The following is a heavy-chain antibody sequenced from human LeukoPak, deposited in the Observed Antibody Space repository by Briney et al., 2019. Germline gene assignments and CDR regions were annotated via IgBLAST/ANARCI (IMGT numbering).Heavy chain of an antibody. CDR2: IKQDGSEK. CDR3: ARDILLWFGEFGFDP. D-gene: IGHD3-10*01. J-gene: IGHJ5*02. CDR1: GFTFSSYW. V-gene: IGHV3-7*01. Sequence: GGSLRLSCAASGFTFSSYWMSWVRQAPGKGLEWVANIKQDGSEKYYVDSVKGRFTISRDNAKNSLYLQMNSLRAEDTAVYYCARDILLWFGEFGFDPWGQGTLVTVSS.